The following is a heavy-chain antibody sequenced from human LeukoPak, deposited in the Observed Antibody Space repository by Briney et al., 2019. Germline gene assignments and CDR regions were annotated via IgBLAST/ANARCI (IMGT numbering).Heavy chain of an antibody. V-gene: IGHV4-4*07. Sequence: SETLSLTCTVSGGSISSYYWSWIRQPAGKGLEWIGRIYTSGSTNYNPSLKSRVTIPVDTSKNQFSLKQSSVTAADTAVYYWAREREGGYVWGSYHFPYYFDYWGQGTRVTVSS. CDR1: GGSISSYY. J-gene: IGHJ4*02. CDR2: IYTSGST. D-gene: IGHD3-16*02. CDR3: AREREGGYVWGSYHFPYYFDY.